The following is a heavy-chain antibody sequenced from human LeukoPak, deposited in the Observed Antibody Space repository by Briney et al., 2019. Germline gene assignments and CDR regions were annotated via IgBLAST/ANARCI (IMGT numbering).Heavy chain of an antibody. J-gene: IGHJ6*04. V-gene: IGHV3-48*03. Sequence: GGSLRLSCAASGFTFSSYEMNWVRQAPGKGLEWVSYISSSGSTIYYADSVKGRFTISRDNAKNTLYLQMNSLRAEDTAVYYCAQLGITMIGGVWGKGTTVTISS. D-gene: IGHD3-10*02. CDR3: AQLGITMIGGV. CDR2: ISSSGSTI. CDR1: GFTFSSYE.